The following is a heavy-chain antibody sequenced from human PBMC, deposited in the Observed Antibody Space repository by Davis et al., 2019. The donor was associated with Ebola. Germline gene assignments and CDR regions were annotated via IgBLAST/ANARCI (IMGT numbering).Heavy chain of an antibody. Sequence: GESLKISCAASGFTFSSYSMNWVRQAPGKGLEWVSYISSSSSTIYYADSVKGRFTISRDNAKNSLYLQMNSLRDEDTAVYYCAREGHYYDSSGYYYSWDLFDYWGQGTLVTVSS. CDR3: AREGHYYDSSGYYYSWDLFDY. D-gene: IGHD3-22*01. J-gene: IGHJ4*02. CDR1: GFTFSSYS. V-gene: IGHV3-48*02. CDR2: ISSSSSTI.